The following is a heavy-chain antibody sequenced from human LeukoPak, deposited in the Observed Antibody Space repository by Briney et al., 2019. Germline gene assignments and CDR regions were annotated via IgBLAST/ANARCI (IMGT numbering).Heavy chain of an antibody. V-gene: IGHV2-5*02. J-gene: IGHJ4*02. Sequence: SGPTLANPTQILTLTCTFSGFSLSTRGVGMGWVRQPPGKALEWLGLLFGDDDKRYRPSLQSRLTNTKAPSKNHVPPTLTNLEPVDTGTYYCAHILWTVTSTFDSWGRGTLVTVSS. CDR3: AHILWTVTSTFDS. CDR1: GFSLSTRGVG. CDR2: LFGDDDK. D-gene: IGHD4-17*01.